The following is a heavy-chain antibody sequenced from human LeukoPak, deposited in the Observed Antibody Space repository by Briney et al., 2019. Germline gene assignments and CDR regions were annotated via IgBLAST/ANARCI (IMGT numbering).Heavy chain of an antibody. Sequence: PGGSLRLSCAASGFTFSSYAMSWVRQAPGKGLEWVSAISGSGGSTYYADSVKGRFTISRDNSKHTLYLQMNSLRAEDTAVYYCSPGIAAAGTPFDYWGQGTLVTVSS. CDR2: ISGSGGST. J-gene: IGHJ4*02. D-gene: IGHD6-13*01. CDR1: GFTFSSYA. CDR3: SPGIAAAGTPFDY. V-gene: IGHV3-23*01.